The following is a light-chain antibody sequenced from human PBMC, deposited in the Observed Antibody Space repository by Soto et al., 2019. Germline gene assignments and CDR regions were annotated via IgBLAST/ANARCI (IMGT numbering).Light chain of an antibody. V-gene: IGKV2-24*01. CDR2: QVS. J-gene: IGKJ4*01. CDR3: MQATQVPLT. Sequence: DLLLTQTPLSSPVALGQPASISCRSSESVLHGAGNTYLSWLHQRPGQPPRLLIYQVSNRVSGVPDRFSGSGAGTDFTLKISRVEAEDAGIYYCMQATQVPLTFGGGTSLEI. CDR1: ESVLHGAGNTY.